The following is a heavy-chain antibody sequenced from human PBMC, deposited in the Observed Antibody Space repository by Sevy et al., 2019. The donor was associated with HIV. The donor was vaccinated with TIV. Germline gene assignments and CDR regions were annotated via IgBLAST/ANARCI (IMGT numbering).Heavy chain of an antibody. Sequence: SVKVSCKASGFTFTSSAVQWVRQARGQRLEWIGWIVVGSGNTNYAQKFQERVTITRDMSTSTAYMELSSLRSEDTAVYYCAAGGLTAMAPYYYFGMDVWGQGTTVTVSS. D-gene: IGHD5-18*01. V-gene: IGHV1-58*01. CDR2: IVVGSGNT. CDR1: GFTFTSSA. CDR3: AAGGLTAMAPYYYFGMDV. J-gene: IGHJ6*02.